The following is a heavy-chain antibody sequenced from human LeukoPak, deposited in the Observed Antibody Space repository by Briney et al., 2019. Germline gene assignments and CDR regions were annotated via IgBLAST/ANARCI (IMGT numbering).Heavy chain of an antibody. V-gene: IGHV4-39*01. J-gene: IGHJ4*02. CDR2: IYYSGST. CDR3: ARPAPSYYYGSGSYYFDY. D-gene: IGHD3-10*01. Sequence: PAETLSLTCTVSGCSISSSSYYWGWIRQPPGKGLEWIGRIYYSGSTYYNPSLKRLGTICVNTSKNQFSLKLSSVTAADTAVYYCARPAPSYYYGSGSYYFDYWGQGTLVTVSS. CDR1: GCSISSSSYY.